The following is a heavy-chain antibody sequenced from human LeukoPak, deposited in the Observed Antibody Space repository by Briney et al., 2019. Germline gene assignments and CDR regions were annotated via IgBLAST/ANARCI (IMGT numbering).Heavy chain of an antibody. CDR1: GGSITSYY. V-gene: IGHV4-59*08. J-gene: IGHJ4*02. CDR3: ANYHDYSNFQGAYYLDY. CDR2: IYYSGTT. Sequence: SETLSLTCTVSGGSITSYYWSWIRQPPGKGLEWIGYIYYSGTTSYNPSLKSRVTISVDTSKNQFSLKLSSVTAADTAVYYCANYHDYSNFQGAYYLDYWGQGTLVTVSS. D-gene: IGHD4-11*01.